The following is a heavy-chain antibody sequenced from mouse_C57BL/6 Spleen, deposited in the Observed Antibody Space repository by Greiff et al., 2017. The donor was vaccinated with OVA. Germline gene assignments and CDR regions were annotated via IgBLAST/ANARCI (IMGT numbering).Heavy chain of an antibody. J-gene: IGHJ3*01. CDR1: GYTFTSYW. D-gene: IGHD2-2*01. Sequence: VQLQQSGAELVKPGASVKMSCKASGYTFTSYWITWVKQRPGQGLEWIGDIYPGSGSTNYNEKFKSKATLTVDTSSSTAYMQLSSLTSEDSAVYYCGRGEIYYGYGAYWGQGTLVTVSA. V-gene: IGHV1-55*01. CDR3: GRGEIYYGYGAY. CDR2: IYPGSGST.